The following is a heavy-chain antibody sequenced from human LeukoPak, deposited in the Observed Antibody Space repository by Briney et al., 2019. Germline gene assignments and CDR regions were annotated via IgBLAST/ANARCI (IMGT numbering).Heavy chain of an antibody. Sequence: GGSLRLSCAASGFTFSSYGMHWVRQAPGKGLEWVAFIRYDGSNKYYADSVKGRFTISRDNSKNTLYLQMNSLRAEDTAVYYCTRIGLFDWEFDYWGQGTLVTVSS. J-gene: IGHJ4*02. V-gene: IGHV3-30*02. D-gene: IGHD3-9*01. CDR1: GFTFSSYG. CDR2: IRYDGSNK. CDR3: TRIGLFDWEFDY.